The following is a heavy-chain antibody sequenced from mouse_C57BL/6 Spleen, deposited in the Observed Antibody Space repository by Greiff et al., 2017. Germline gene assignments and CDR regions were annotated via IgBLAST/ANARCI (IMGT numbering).Heavy chain of an antibody. CDR1: GFTFSSYA. V-gene: IGHV5-9-1*02. J-gene: IGHJ4*01. CDR2: ISSGGDYI. Sequence: EVNVVESGAGLVKPGGSLKLSCAASGFTFSSYAMSWVRPTPEKRLEWVAYISSGGDYIYYADTVKGRFTISRDNARNTLYLQMSSLKSEDTAMYYCTRDREDMDYWGQGTSVTVSS. CDR3: TRDREDMDY.